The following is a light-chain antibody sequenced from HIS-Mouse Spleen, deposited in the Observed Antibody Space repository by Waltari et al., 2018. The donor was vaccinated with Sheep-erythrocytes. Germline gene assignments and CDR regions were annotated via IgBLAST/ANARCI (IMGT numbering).Light chain of an antibody. CDR2: EVS. J-gene: IGLJ1*01. CDR1: SSDVGGYNY. V-gene: IGLV2-11*01. Sequence: QSALTQPRSVSGSPGQSVTIPCTGTSSDVGGYNYVACYQQHPGKAPKLMIYEVSKRPSGVPDRFSGSKSGNTASLTISGLQAEDEADYYCCSYAGSYNHVFATGTKVTVL. CDR3: CSYAGSYNHV.